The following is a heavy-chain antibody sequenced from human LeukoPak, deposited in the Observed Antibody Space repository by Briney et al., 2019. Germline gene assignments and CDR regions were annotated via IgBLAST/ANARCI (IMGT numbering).Heavy chain of an antibody. J-gene: IGHJ4*02. CDR1: GYTFTSYG. CDR2: ISAYNGNT. D-gene: IGHD1-26*01. Sequence: ASVTVSCKASGYTFTSYGISWVRQAPGQGLEWMGWISAYNGNTNYAQKLQGRVTMTTDTSTSTAYMELRSLRSDDTAVYYCARDRRSSGSLSLRYWGQGTLVTVSS. CDR3: ARDRRSSGSLSLRY. V-gene: IGHV1-18*01.